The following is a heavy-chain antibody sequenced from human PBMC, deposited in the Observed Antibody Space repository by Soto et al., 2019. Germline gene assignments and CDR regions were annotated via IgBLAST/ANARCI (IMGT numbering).Heavy chain of an antibody. J-gene: IGHJ4*02. CDR3: ARGYSSGWYEFDY. Sequence: ASVKVSCKASGYTFTGYYMHWVRQAPGQGIEWMGWINPNSGGTNYAQKFQGWITMTRDTSISTVYMELSRLISDDTVVFCCARGYSSGWYEFDYWGQGTLVTVSS. CDR1: GYTFTGYY. CDR2: INPNSGGT. D-gene: IGHD6-19*01. V-gene: IGHV1-2*04.